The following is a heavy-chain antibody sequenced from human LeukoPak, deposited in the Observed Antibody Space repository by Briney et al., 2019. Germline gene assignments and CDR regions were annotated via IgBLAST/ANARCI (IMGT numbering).Heavy chain of an antibody. CDR1: GFTFSGSA. CDR2: IRSKANSYAT. D-gene: IGHD3-10*01. V-gene: IGHV3-73*01. Sequence: PGGSLRLSCAASGFTFSGSAMHWVRQASGKGLEWVGRIRSKANSYATAYAASVKGRFTISRDDSKNTLYLQMNSLRAEDTAVYYCAKEGQWEAGTGSYFDYWGQGTLVTVSS. CDR3: AKEGQWEAGTGSYFDY. J-gene: IGHJ4*02.